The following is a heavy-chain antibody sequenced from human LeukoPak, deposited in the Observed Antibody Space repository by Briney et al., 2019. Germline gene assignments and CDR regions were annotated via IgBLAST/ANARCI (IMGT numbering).Heavy chain of an antibody. CDR3: ARDYGGNGGMDV. J-gene: IGHJ6*03. CDR1: GFTFSSYA. CDR2: IYYSGST. Sequence: LRLSCAASGFTFSSYAMSWIRQHPGKGLEWIGYIYYSGSTYYNPSLKSRVTISVDTSKNQFSLKLSSVTAADTAVYYCARDYGGNGGMDVWGKGTTVTVSS. D-gene: IGHD4-23*01. V-gene: IGHV4-31*02.